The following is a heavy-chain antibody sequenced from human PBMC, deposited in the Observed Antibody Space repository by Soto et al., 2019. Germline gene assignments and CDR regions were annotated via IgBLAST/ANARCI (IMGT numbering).Heavy chain of an antibody. D-gene: IGHD1-1*01. J-gene: IGHJ4*02. CDR1: GYTFTTYG. Sequence: QVHLLQSGAEVKKPGASVKVSCKGSGYTFTTYGITWGRQAPGQGLEWMGWISAHNGNTNYAQKLQGRVTVTRETSTRTAYMELRSLRSDDTAVYYCARGRYGDYWGQGALVTVSS. CDR2: ISAHNGNT. CDR3: ARGRYGDY. V-gene: IGHV1-18*01.